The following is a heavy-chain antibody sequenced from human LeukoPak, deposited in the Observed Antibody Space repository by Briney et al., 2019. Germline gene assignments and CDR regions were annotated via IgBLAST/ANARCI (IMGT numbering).Heavy chain of an antibody. CDR1: GGSISSYY. CDR3: ARSFYSSSSRLGFDI. V-gene: IGHV4-59*08. J-gene: IGHJ3*02. Sequence: ASETLSLTCTVSGGSISSYYWSWIRQPPGKGLEWIGSIYHSGSTYYNPSLKSRVTISVDTSKNKFSLKLTSVAAADTAVYYCARSFYSSSSRLGFDIWGQGTMVTVSS. CDR2: IYHSGST. D-gene: IGHD6-6*01.